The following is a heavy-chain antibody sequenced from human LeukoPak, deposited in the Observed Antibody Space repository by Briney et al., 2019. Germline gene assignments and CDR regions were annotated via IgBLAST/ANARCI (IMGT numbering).Heavy chain of an antibody. CDR2: INPNSGGT. D-gene: IGHD6-6*01. V-gene: IGHV1-2*02. CDR3: ARDYSSSSSHFDY. Sequence: ASVKVSCKASGYTFTGYYTHWVRQAPGQGLEWMGWINPNSGGTNYAQKFQGRVTMTRDTSISTAYMELSRLRSDDTAVYYCARDYSSSSSHFDYWGQGTLVTVSS. CDR1: GYTFTGYY. J-gene: IGHJ4*02.